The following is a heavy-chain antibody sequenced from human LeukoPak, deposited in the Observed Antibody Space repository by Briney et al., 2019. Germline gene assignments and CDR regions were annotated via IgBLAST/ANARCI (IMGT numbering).Heavy chain of an antibody. V-gene: IGHV3-23*01. D-gene: IGHD6-25*01. CDR3: AKAIGGSGFEY. CDR1: GYTFTSYG. J-gene: IGHJ4*02. Sequence: ASVKVSCKASGYTFTSYGISWVRQAPGKGLEWVSAISGSGGSTYYADSVKGRFTISRDNSKNTLYLQMNSLRAEDTAVYYCAKAIGGSGFEYWGQGTLVTVSS. CDR2: ISGSGGST.